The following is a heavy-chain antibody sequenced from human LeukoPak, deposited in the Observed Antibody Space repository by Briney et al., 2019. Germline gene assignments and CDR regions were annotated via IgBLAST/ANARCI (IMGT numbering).Heavy chain of an antibody. V-gene: IGHV1-69*05. CDR1: GGTFSSYA. D-gene: IGHD6-13*01. J-gene: IGHJ4*02. CDR3: ARGAAAGYYFDY. CDR2: IIPIFGTA. Sequence: SVKVSCKASGGTFSSYAISWVRQAPGQGLEWMGGIIPIFGTANYAQKFQGRVTITTDESTSTAYMELSSLRSEDTAVYYCARGAAAGYYFDYWGQGTLVTVSS.